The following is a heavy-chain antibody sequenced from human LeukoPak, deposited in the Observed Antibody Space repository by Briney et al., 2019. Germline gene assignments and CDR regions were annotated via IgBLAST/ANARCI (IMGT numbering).Heavy chain of an antibody. CDR1: GFTFSSYW. J-gene: IGHJ4*02. CDR3: AKDPRRYSRTGGYFEY. D-gene: IGHD6-13*01. Sequence: GGSLRLSCAASGFTFSSYWMHWVRQAPGKGLVWVSRINSDGSSTSYADSVKGRFTISRDNSKNTLYLQVNSLRAEDTAVYYCAKDPRRYSRTGGYFEYWGQGTLVTVSS. V-gene: IGHV3-74*01. CDR2: INSDGSST.